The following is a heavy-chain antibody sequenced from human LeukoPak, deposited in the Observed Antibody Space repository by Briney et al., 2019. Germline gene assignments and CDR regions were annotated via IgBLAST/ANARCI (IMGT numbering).Heavy chain of an antibody. CDR2: INPSGGST. D-gene: IGHD4-17*01. CDR3: AREGYYGDSDDAFDI. V-gene: IGHV1-46*01. Sequence: ASVKVSCKASGYTFTSYYMHWVRQAPGQGLEWMGIINPSGGSTSYAQKFQGRVTMTRDMSTSTVYMELSSLRSEDTAVYYCAREGYYGDSDDAFDIWGQGTMVTVSS. J-gene: IGHJ3*02. CDR1: GYTFTSYY.